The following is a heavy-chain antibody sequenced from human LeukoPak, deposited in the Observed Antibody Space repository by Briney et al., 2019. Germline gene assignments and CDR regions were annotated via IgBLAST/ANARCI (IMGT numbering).Heavy chain of an antibody. Sequence: PGGSLRLSCVASGFTFSRYWMSWVRQAPGKGLEWVANIKQDGSEKYYVDSVKGRITISRDNAKNSLYLQMNSLRVEDTAVYYCASGGGPLGFDYWGQGTLVTVSS. CDR2: IKQDGSEK. CDR3: ASGGGPLGFDY. J-gene: IGHJ4*02. D-gene: IGHD2-21*01. V-gene: IGHV3-7*01. CDR1: GFTFSRYW.